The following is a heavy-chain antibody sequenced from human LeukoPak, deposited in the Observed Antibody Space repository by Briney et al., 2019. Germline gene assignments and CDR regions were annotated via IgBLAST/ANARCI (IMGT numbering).Heavy chain of an antibody. CDR2: IYYSGST. J-gene: IGHJ4*02. Sequence: SETLSLTCTVSGGSISSGEYYWSWIRHPPGNGLEWIGYIYYSGSTYYNPSLKSRVTISVDTSKNQFSLKLSSVTAADTAVYYCASLMIFGGKVDYWGQGTLVTVSS. V-gene: IGHV4-30-4*01. CDR3: ASLMIFGGKVDY. CDR1: GGSISSGEYY. D-gene: IGHD3/OR15-3a*01.